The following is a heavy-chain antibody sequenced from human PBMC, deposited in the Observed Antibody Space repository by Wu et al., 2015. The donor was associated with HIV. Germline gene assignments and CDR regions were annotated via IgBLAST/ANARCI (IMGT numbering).Heavy chain of an antibody. D-gene: IGHD3-9*01. V-gene: IGHV1-69*13. J-gene: IGHJ6*02. Sequence: QVQLVQSGAEVKKPGSSVKVSCKASGGTFSSYAISWVRQAPGQGLEWMGRIIPIFGTANYAQKFQGRVTITADESTSTAYMELSSLRSEDTAVYYCARGTYDISGGYYYYGMDVWGQGTTVTVSS. CDR3: ARGTYDISGGYYYYGMDV. CDR2: IIPIFGTA. CDR1: GGTFSSYA.